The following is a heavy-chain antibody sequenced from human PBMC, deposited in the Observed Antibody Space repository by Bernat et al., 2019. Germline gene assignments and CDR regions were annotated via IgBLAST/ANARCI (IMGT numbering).Heavy chain of an antibody. V-gene: IGHV3-30-3*01. CDR3: ARDRPGTGYMDV. J-gene: IGHJ6*03. CDR1: GFTFSSYA. Sequence: QVQLVESGGGVVQPGRSLRLSCAASGFTFSSYAMHWVRQAPGKGLEWVAVISYDGSNKYYADSVKGRFTISRDNSKNTLYLQMNSLRAEDTAVYYCARDRPGTGYMDVWGKGTTVTVSS. CDR2: ISYDGSNK. D-gene: IGHD3-10*01.